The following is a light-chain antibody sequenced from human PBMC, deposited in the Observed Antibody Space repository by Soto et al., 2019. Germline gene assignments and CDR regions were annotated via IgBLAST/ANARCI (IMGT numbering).Light chain of an antibody. CDR2: GAS. CDR3: HQYGDSPEYT. CDR1: QSVSSSY. J-gene: IGKJ2*01. V-gene: IGKV3-20*01. Sequence: PGERVTLSCRASQSVSSSYLTWYQQKPGQAPRLLIFGASSRATGIPDRFSGSGSGTDFILTINRLEPEDFAVYYCHQYGDSPEYTFGQGTKLEIK.